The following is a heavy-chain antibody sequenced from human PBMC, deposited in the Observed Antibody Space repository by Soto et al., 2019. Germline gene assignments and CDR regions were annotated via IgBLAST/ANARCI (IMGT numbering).Heavy chain of an antibody. J-gene: IGHJ4*02. Sequence: SETLSLTCTVSGGSISNYYWSWIQQPPGKGLEWIGYLYSGITNYNPSLKSRVSTSLDPSKNQFSLKLTSVTAADTAVYYCARYFRGSGRYFFDYWGQGTLVTVSS. CDR2: LYSGIT. CDR1: GGSISNYY. D-gene: IGHD6-19*01. V-gene: IGHV4-59*01. CDR3: ARYFRGSGRYFFDY.